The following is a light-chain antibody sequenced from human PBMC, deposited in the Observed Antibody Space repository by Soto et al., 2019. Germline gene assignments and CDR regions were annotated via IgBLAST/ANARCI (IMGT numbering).Light chain of an antibody. CDR1: QSISSW. CDR3: QQYNIYPWT. J-gene: IGKJ1*01. Sequence: DIQMTQSPSTLSASVGDRVTITCRASQSISSWLAWYQQKPGKAPKLLIYKASSLESGVPSRFRGSGSGTEFTLTISSLQPDDFATYYCQQYNIYPWTFGQGTKVAIK. V-gene: IGKV1-5*03. CDR2: KAS.